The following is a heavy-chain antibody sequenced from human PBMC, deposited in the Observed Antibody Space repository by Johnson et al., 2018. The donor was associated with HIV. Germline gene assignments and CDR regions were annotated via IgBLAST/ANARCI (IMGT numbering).Heavy chain of an antibody. D-gene: IGHD3-22*01. CDR3: AREREDGPMIPGAFDI. V-gene: IGHV3-23*04. CDR2: ISGSGGGT. Sequence: VQLVESGGGLVQPGRSLRLSCIASGFTFGDYAMNWVRQALGKGLEWVSAISGSGGGTYYADSVAGRFTNSRDNSKNILYLQMNIVRAEEPALYYRAREREDGPMIPGAFDIWGQGTMVTVSS. CDR1: GFTFGDYA. J-gene: IGHJ3*02.